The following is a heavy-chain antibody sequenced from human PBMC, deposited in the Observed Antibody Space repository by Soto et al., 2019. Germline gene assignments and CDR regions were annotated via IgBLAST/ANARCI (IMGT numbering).Heavy chain of an antibody. CDR2: ISAYNGNT. CDR1: GYTFTSYG. J-gene: IGHJ6*02. D-gene: IGHD2-8*01. Sequence: EASVKVSCKASGYTFTSYGISWVRQAPGQGLEWMGWISAYNGNTNYAQKLQGRVTMTTDTSTSTAYMELRRLRSDDTAVYYCARHTKVTRTYYYYYYGMDVWGQGTTVTVSS. V-gene: IGHV1-18*01. CDR3: ARHTKVTRTYYYYYYGMDV.